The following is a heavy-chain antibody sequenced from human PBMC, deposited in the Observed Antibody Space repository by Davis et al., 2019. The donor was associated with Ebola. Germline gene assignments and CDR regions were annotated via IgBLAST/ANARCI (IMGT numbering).Heavy chain of an antibody. CDR2: VYQSEST. CDR3: ARADYTRYFDH. Sequence: SETLSLTCAVSGGSISSNYWWTWVRQPPGKGLEWIGEVYQSESTNYNPSLKSQVTISVDTSNNQFSLSLNSVTAADTAVYYCARADYTRYFDHWGRGTVVTVSP. D-gene: IGHD3-16*01. CDR1: GGSISSNYW. J-gene: IGHJ4*02. V-gene: IGHV4-4*02.